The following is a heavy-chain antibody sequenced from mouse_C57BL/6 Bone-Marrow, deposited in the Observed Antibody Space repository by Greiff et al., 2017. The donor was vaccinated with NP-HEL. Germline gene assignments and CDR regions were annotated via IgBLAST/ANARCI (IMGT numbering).Heavy chain of an antibody. D-gene: IGHD2-4*01. V-gene: IGHV1-26*01. CDR2: IIPNNGGT. CDR1: GYTFTDYY. Sequence: EVQLQQSGPELVKPGASVKISCKASGYTFTDYYMNWVKLSNGQSLEWIGDIIPNNGGTSYNQKFKGKATLTVDKSSCTAYMELRSLTSEDSAVYYCARAPYYDYDGAMDYWGQGTSVTVSS. CDR3: ARAPYYDYDGAMDY. J-gene: IGHJ4*01.